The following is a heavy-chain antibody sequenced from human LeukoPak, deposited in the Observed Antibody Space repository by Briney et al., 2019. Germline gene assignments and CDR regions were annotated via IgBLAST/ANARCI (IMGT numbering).Heavy chain of an antibody. V-gene: IGHV3-48*01. CDR1: GFTFNSYS. Sequence: GGSLRLSCTASGFTFNSYSMNWVRQAPGKGLEWVSYITSTSSTIYYANSVKGRFTISRDNSKNTLYLQMGSLRAEDMAVYYCARHYGDYDAFDVWGQGTMVTVSS. CDR3: ARHYGDYDAFDV. J-gene: IGHJ3*01. CDR2: ITSTSSTI. D-gene: IGHD4-17*01.